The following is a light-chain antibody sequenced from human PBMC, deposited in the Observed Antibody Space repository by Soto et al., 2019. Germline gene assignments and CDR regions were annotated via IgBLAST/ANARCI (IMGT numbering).Light chain of an antibody. V-gene: IGKV3-20*01. CDR3: QNYVSSSWT. CDR1: RGVSSSS. CDR2: GST. Sequence: ENVFTQSPGPLSFSPREKATPSRRALRGVSSSSLAWYQQNPGQAPRLLIYGSTTRATGIPDRFSGSGSGTDFTLTISRLEPEDFAVYYCQNYVSSSWTFGQGTKVDI. J-gene: IGKJ1*01.